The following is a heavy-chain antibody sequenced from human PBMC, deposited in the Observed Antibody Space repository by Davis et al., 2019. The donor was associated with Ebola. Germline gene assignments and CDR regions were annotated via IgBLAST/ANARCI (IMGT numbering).Heavy chain of an antibody. V-gene: IGHV3-30*18. D-gene: IGHD4-17*01. CDR3: AKGVTIPDV. Sequence: GGSLRLSCAASGFTFSSYSMNWVRQAPGKGLEWVAVISYDGSNKYYADSVKGRFTISRDNSKNTLYLQMNSLRAEDTAVYYCAKGVTIPDVWGKGTTVTISS. CDR1: GFTFSSYS. J-gene: IGHJ6*04. CDR2: ISYDGSNK.